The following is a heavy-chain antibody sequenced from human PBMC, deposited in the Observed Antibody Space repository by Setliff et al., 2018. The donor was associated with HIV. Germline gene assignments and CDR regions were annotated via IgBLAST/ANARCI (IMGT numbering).Heavy chain of an antibody. CDR2: IYHSGST. CDR1: GGSISSNW. CDR3: ARVGLAYSGDMDV. V-gene: IGHV4-4*02. J-gene: IGHJ6*03. Sequence: PSETLSLTCAVSGGSISSNWWSWGRQSPGKGLEWIGEIYHSGSTHYNPSLQSRVTISIDTSRNQFSLRLNSVTAADTAVYFCARVGLAYSGDMDVWGKGTTVTVSS. D-gene: IGHD2-21*01.